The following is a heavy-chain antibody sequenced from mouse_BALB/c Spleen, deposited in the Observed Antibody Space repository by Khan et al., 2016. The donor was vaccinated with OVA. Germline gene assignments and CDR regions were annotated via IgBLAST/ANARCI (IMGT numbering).Heavy chain of an antibody. CDR2: ISSGGTYT. J-gene: IGHJ4*01. V-gene: IGHV5-6*01. CDR3: ARQPCYGEGSAMDF. Sequence: EVKLVESGGDLVKPGGSLKLSCAASGFTFSSYGMSWVRQTPDKRLEWVAAISSGGTYTESPDSLKERFTMSGDNAKNTQSMQLRSLKSEDTAIYSCARQPCYGEGSAMDFWGQGTSVTVSS. D-gene: IGHD1-2*01. CDR1: GFTFSSYG.